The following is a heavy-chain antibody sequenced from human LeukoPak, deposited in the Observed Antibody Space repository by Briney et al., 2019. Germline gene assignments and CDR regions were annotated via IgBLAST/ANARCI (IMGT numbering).Heavy chain of an antibody. D-gene: IGHD3-10*01. V-gene: IGHV3-23*01. CDR2: ISGSGGST. J-gene: IGHJ4*02. CDR3: AKSTMVRGTLYDY. Sequence: PGGSLRLSCAASGFTFSTYAMSWVRQAPGKGLEWVSAISGSGGSTYYADSVKGRFTISRDNSKNTLYLQMNSLRAEDTAVYYCAKSTMVRGTLYDYWGQGTLVTVSS. CDR1: GFTFSTYA.